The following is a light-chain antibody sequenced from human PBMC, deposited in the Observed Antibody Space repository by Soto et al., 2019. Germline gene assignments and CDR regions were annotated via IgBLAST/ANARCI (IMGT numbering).Light chain of an antibody. Sequence: QSALTQPASVSGSPGQSITISCTGSSSDFGSYNYVSWYQQHPGKAPKLMIYDINNRPSGVSKRFSGSKSGNTASLTISGLQAEDEADYYCVSYTARSSYVFGTGTKVTVL. V-gene: IGLV2-14*01. J-gene: IGLJ1*01. CDR3: VSYTARSSYV. CDR2: DIN. CDR1: SSDFGSYNY.